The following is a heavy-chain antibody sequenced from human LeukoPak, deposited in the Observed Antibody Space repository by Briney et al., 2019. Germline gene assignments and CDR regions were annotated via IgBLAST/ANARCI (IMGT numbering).Heavy chain of an antibody. J-gene: IGHJ4*02. Sequence: AGASLLLSCAASGFSFSSYGMHCVRPAPGKLLEWVSSISSSSSYIYYAASGKGRFTISRYNAKNSLYLQMNSLRAEDTAEYYCARDGERGELSLYMDYWGQGTLVTVSS. D-gene: IGHD3-16*02. V-gene: IGHV3-21*01. CDR3: ARDGERGELSLYMDY. CDR1: GFSFSSYG. CDR2: ISSSSSYI.